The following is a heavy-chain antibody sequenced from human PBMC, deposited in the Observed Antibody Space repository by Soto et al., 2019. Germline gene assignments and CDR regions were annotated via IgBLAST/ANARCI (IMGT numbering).Heavy chain of an antibody. CDR1: GGSVSSGSYY. D-gene: IGHD2-2*01. Sequence: SETLSLTCTVSGGSVSSGSYYWSWIRQPPGKGLEWIGYIYYSGSTNYNPSLKSRVTISVDTSKNQFSLKLSSVTAADTAVYYCARVVVVVPAAKREPKYGSGSYDYGMDVWGQGTTVTVSS. CDR3: ARVVVVVPAAKREPKYGSGSYDYGMDV. J-gene: IGHJ6*02. CDR2: IYYSGST. V-gene: IGHV4-61*01.